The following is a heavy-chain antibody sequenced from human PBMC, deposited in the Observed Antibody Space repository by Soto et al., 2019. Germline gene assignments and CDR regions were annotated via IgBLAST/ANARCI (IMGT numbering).Heavy chain of an antibody. CDR1: GLTISSASYY. V-gene: IGHV4-31*01. Sequence: QVLLQESGPRLMTPSETLTLTCTVSGLTISSASYYWSWIRKHPGKGLEWVGNIYYNGSTYYSPSLKSLGTVWFYTSKNQFSLMLTSVTAADTAVYYSARDRTSGIWSKFDYWGQGTLVKVSA. CDR3: ARDRTSGIWSKFDY. J-gene: IGHJ4*02. D-gene: IGHD2-2*01. CDR2: IYYNGST.